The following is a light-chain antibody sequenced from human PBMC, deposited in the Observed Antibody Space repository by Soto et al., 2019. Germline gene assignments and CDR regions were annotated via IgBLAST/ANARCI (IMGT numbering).Light chain of an antibody. CDR3: QQTYSTPKT. CDR1: QSISIY. J-gene: IGKJ1*01. CDR2: AAS. V-gene: IGKV1-39*01. Sequence: DIQMTQSPSSLSASVGDRVTITCRASQSISIYLNWYQQKLGKAPKLLIYAASSLQSGVPSRFSGGGYWTDFTLTISSLQPEDFATYYCQQTYSTPKTFGQGTKVEIK.